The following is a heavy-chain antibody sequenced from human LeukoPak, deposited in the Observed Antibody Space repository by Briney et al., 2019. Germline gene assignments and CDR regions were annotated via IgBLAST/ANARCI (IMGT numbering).Heavy chain of an antibody. Sequence: SETLSLTCTVSGGSISSGSYYWTWIRQHPEKGLEWIGYIYYTGSTYYNPSLKSRATISKDTSKNQFSLKLSSVTAADTAVYYCARTRPGTSLFGYWGQGTLVTVSS. CDR3: ARTRPGTSLFGY. CDR2: IYYTGST. CDR1: GGSISSGSYY. D-gene: IGHD4-23*01. V-gene: IGHV4-31*03. J-gene: IGHJ4*02.